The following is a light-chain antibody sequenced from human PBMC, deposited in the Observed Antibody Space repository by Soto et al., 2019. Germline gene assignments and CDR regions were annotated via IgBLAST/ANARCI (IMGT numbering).Light chain of an antibody. Sequence: QTVVTQEPSFSVSPGRTVTLTCGLSAGSVSTSYYPSWYQLTPGQAPRTLIYSTNTRSSGVPNRFSGSILENKAALTITGAQADDESDYYCVLYMGTGISVFGGGTNCPS. V-gene: IGLV8-61*01. CDR1: AGSVSTSYY. J-gene: IGLJ3*02. CDR2: STN. CDR3: VLYMGTGISV.